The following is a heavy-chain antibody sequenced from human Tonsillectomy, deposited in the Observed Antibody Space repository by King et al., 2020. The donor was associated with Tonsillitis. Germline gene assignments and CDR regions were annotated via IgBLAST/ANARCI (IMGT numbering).Heavy chain of an antibody. CDR3: ARVARRGEAYCGGDCYPDFDY. CDR2: INHSGST. CDR1: GGSFSGYY. D-gene: IGHD2-21*01. J-gene: IGHJ4*02. V-gene: IGHV4-34*01. Sequence: QVQLQQWGAGLLKPSETLSLTCAVYGGSFSGYYWSWIRQPPGKGLEWIGEINHSGSTNYNPSLKSRVTISVDTSKNQFSLKLSFVTAADPAVYYCARVARRGEAYCGGDCYPDFDYWGQGTLVTVSS.